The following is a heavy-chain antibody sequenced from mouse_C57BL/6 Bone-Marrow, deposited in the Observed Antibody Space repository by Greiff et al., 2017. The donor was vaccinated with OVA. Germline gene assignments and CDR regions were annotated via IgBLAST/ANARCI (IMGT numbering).Heavy chain of an antibody. CDR3: ARSPTVVAFDY. Sequence: VKLMESGAELVKPGASVKLSCKASGYTFTSYWMQWVKQRPGQGLEWIGEIDPSDSYTNYNQKFKGKATLTVDTSSSTAYMQLSSLTSEDSAVYYCARSPTVVAFDYWGQGTTLTVSS. D-gene: IGHD1-1*01. CDR1: GYTFTSYW. V-gene: IGHV1-50*01. CDR2: IDPSDSYT. J-gene: IGHJ2*01.